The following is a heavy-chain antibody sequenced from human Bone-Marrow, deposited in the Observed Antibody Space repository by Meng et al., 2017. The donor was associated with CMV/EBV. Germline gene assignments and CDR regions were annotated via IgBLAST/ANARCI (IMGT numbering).Heavy chain of an antibody. CDR2: IYSGGST. J-gene: IGHJ4*02. D-gene: IGHD1-26*01. V-gene: IGHV3-66*02. CDR1: GFTVSSNY. Sequence: GSLRLSCAASGFTVSSNYMSWVRQAPGKGLEWVSVIYSGGSTYYADSVKGRFTISRDNSKNTLYLQMNSLRAEDTAVYYCARVAWELLFDYWGQGTLVTVSS. CDR3: ARVAWELLFDY.